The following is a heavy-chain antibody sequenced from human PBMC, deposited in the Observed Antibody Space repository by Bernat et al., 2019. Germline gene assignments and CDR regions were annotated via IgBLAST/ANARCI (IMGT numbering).Heavy chain of an antibody. Sequence: EVQLVESGGGLVKPGGSLRLSCAASGFTFSSYSMNWVRQAPGKGLEWVSSISSSSSYIYYADSVKSRFTISRDNAKNSLYLQMNSLRAEDTAVYYCAGQGYCSGGSCYGPDYWGQGTLVTVSS. V-gene: IGHV3-21*01. CDR2: ISSSSSYI. CDR1: GFTFSSYS. CDR3: AGQGYCSGGSCYGPDY. J-gene: IGHJ4*02. D-gene: IGHD2-15*01.